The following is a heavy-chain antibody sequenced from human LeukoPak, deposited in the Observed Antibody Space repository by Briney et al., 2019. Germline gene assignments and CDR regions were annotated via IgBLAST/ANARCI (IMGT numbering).Heavy chain of an antibody. Sequence: GGSLRLSCAASGFTVTSYDMSWVRQAPGKGLEWLSSIGDGGGTTYADSVQGRFTISRDSSENTLYLQMNGVRAEDTAIYYCAKAIPYWYFDLWGRGALVTVSS. V-gene: IGHV3-23*01. CDR3: AKAIPYWYFDL. CDR2: IGDGGGTT. J-gene: IGHJ2*01. D-gene: IGHD2-21*01. CDR1: GFTVTSYD.